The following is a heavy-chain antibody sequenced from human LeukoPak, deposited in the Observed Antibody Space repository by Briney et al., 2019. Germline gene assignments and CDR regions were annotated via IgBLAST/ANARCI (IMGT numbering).Heavy chain of an antibody. D-gene: IGHD4-17*01. CDR3: STEPRSLLY. Sequence: GGPLRLSCAASGFTFSDYYMSWIRQAPGKGLEWVSYISSGGSTIYYADSVKGRFTISRDNAKNSLYLQLNSLRPEDTALYYCSTEPRSLLYWGHGTLVTVSS. V-gene: IGHV3-11*01. CDR2: ISSGGSTI. J-gene: IGHJ4*01. CDR1: GFTFSDYY.